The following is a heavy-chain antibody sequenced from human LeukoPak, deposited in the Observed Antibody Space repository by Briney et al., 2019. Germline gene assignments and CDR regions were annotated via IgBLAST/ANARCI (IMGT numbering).Heavy chain of an antibody. D-gene: IGHD3-10*02. CDR1: GFIFRSYA. CDR2: ISGSGDST. V-gene: IGHV3-23*01. CDR3: VRDRYYVPDY. Sequence: GGSLRLSCAASGFIFRSYAMSWVRQAPGKGLEWVSAISGSGDSTYYADSVKGRFTISRDNSKNTLYLQMTSLRAEDTAVYYCVRDRYYVPDYWGQGTLVTVSS. J-gene: IGHJ4*02.